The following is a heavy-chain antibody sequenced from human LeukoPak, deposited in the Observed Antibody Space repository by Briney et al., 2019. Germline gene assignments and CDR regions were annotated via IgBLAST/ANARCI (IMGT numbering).Heavy chain of an antibody. V-gene: IGHV4-4*07. Sequence: SETLSLTCTDPGGSISSYYWSCIRQPAGKGLEWIGRIYSSGSTNYNTSLKSRVTMSVDTSKNQFSLKLSSVTAADTAVYYCARVVVFGVVSSDYYYYMDVWGKGTTVTVSS. CDR3: ARVVVFGVVSSDYYYYMDV. CDR2: IYSSGST. CDR1: GGSISSYY. D-gene: IGHD3-3*01. J-gene: IGHJ6*03.